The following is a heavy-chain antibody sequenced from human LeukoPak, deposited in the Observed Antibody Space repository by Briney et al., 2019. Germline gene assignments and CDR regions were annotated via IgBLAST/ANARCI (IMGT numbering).Heavy chain of an antibody. CDR1: GFTFSSYW. V-gene: IGHV3-74*01. CDR3: ARAPLSGYSSSWLVSY. CDR2: INSDGSST. J-gene: IGHJ4*02. D-gene: IGHD6-13*01. Sequence: PGGSLRLSCAASGFTFSSYWMRWVRQAPGKGLVWVSRINSDGSSTSYADSVKGRFTISRDNAKNTLFLQMNSLRAEDTALYYCARAPLSGYSSSWLVSYWGQGTLVTVSS.